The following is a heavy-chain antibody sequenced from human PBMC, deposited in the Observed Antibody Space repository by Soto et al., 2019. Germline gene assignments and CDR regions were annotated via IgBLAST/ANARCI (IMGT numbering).Heavy chain of an antibody. V-gene: IGHV4-34*01. CDR2: INHRGST. CDR1: GGSFRGYY. CDR3: ARGSRVKIPAASGRDYYYHGLDV. J-gene: IGHJ6*02. Sequence: QVQLQQWGAGLLKPSETLSLTCAVYGGSFRGYYWSWIRQPPGKGLEWIGEINHRGSTNDNPSVKSRVTISVDTSKNQFSLKLNSVTAADTAVYYCARGSRVKIPAASGRDYYYHGLDVWGQGTAVTVSS. D-gene: IGHD6-25*01.